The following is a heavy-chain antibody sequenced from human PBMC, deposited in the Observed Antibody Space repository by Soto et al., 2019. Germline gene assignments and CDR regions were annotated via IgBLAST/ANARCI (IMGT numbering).Heavy chain of an antibody. Sequence: QITLKESGPTLVKPTQTLTLTCTFSGFSLSTSGVGVGWIRQPPGKALEWLALIYWDDDKRYSPSLKSRLTITKDTSKNPVVLTMTNMDPVDTATYYFAHVKAITTIFGVVTPFDYWGQGTLVTVSS. CDR3: AHVKAITTIFGVVTPFDY. V-gene: IGHV2-5*02. CDR1: GFSLSTSGVG. J-gene: IGHJ4*02. CDR2: IYWDDDK. D-gene: IGHD3-3*01.